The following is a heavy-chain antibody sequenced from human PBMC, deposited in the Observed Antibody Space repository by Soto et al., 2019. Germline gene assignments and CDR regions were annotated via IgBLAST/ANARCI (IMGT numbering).Heavy chain of an antibody. Sequence: GGSLRLSCAASGFPFSSYAMTWVRQAPGKGLEWVSLISGSGGSTYYSTSLMTRLTISKDTSKNQVVLTMTNMDPVDTATYYCARMITDADFGFDYWGQGTLVTVSS. V-gene: IGHV3-23*01. CDR1: GFPFSSYA. D-gene: IGHD3-16*01. J-gene: IGHJ4*02. CDR3: ARMITDADFGFDY. CDR2: ISGSGGST.